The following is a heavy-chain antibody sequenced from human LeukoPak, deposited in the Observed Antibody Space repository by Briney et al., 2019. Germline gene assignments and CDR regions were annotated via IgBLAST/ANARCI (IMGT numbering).Heavy chain of an antibody. Sequence: GGSLRLSCAASELTSNTSWMSWVRQAPGKGLEWVAQTKQDGSKKYYVDSVKGRFTTSRDKNSLFLQMNSVRAEDTAVYYCVGWGISGITNHWGQGTLVTVSS. CDR3: VGWGISGITNH. D-gene: IGHD1-7*01. J-gene: IGHJ4*02. V-gene: IGHV3-7*01. CDR1: ELTSNTSW. CDR2: TKQDGSKK.